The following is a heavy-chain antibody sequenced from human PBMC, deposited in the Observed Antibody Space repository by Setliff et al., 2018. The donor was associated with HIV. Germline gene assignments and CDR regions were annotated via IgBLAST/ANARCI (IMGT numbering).Heavy chain of an antibody. D-gene: IGHD3-3*02. Sequence: RASVKVSCKASGYTFSGYDINWVRQATGQGLEWMGWMNPNSGNTGYAQKFQGRVTMTRNTYISTAYMELRRLKSEDTAVYYCATSTLGWSDDAFDIWGQGTMVTVSS. CDR3: ATSTLGWSDDAFDI. CDR1: GYTFSGYD. V-gene: IGHV1-8*02. J-gene: IGHJ3*02. CDR2: MNPNSGNT.